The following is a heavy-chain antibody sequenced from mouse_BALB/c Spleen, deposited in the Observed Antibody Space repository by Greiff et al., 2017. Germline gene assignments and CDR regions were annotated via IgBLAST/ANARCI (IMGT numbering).Heavy chain of an antibody. Sequence: VKLQESGPELVKPGASVKMSCKASGYTFTSYYIHWVKQRPGQGLEWIGWIYPGDGSTKYNEKFKGKTTLTADKSSSTAYMLLSSLTSEDSAIYFCARDYDYWGQGTTLTVSS. CDR2: IYPGDGST. CDR1: GYTFTSYY. J-gene: IGHJ2*01. D-gene: IGHD2-13*01. V-gene: IGHV1S56*01. CDR3: ARDYDY.